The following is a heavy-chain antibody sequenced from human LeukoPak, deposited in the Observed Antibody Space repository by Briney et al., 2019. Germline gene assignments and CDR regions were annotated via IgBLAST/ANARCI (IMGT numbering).Heavy chain of an antibody. J-gene: IGHJ3*02. CDR1: GFSFSDHY. V-gene: IGHV3-72*01. Sequence: PGGSLRLSCAASGFSFSDHYMDWVRQAPGKGLEWVGRIRNKASSYTTEYAASVKGGFTISRDDSQNSLYLLMNNLKTEDTALYYCARDSGSGSPEGAFDIWGQGTMVTVSS. CDR2: IRNKASSYTT. CDR3: ARDSGSGSPEGAFDI. D-gene: IGHD1-26*01.